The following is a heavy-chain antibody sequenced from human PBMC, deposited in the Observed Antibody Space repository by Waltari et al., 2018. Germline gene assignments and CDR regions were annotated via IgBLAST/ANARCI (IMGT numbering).Heavy chain of an antibody. Sequence: QVQLQESGPGLVKPSETLSLTCTVAGGSTSSHYWSWIRQPPGKGLEGIGYIDYSWSTNYTPSLKSRVTISVDTSKNQCSLKLSSVTAADTAVYYCARGLFSSGWYLDYWGQGTLVTVSS. V-gene: IGHV4-59*11. J-gene: IGHJ4*02. CDR3: ARGLFSSGWYLDY. CDR1: GGSTSSHY. D-gene: IGHD6-19*01. CDR2: IDYSWST.